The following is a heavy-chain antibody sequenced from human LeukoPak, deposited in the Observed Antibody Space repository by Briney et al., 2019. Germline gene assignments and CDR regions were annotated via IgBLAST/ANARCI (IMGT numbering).Heavy chain of an antibody. CDR3: ARDLGDP. Sequence: LRLSCAASGFTFTNYGMSWVRQAPGKGLEWIGYIYHSGSTYYNPSLKSRVTISVDRSKNQFSLKLSSVTAADTAAYYCARDLGDPWGQGTLVTVSS. V-gene: IGHV4-30-2*01. J-gene: IGHJ5*02. CDR1: GFTFTNYG. CDR2: IYHSGST.